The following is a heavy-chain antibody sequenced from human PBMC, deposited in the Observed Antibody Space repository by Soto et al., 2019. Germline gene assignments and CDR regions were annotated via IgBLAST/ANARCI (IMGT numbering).Heavy chain of an antibody. CDR2: IITLFGTS. V-gene: IGHV1-69*01. Sequence: VQLMQSGAEVKKPGSSVKVSCKASGGTFSSHSINWVRQAPGQGLEWMGGIITLFGTSNYAQNFQGRVTITAGQSTSTAYMELNSLTSDDTAVYYCAREVGYRDFSAALLDWGQGTLVTVAS. J-gene: IGHJ4*02. D-gene: IGHD1-26*01. CDR1: GGTFSSHS. CDR3: AREVGYRDFSAALLD.